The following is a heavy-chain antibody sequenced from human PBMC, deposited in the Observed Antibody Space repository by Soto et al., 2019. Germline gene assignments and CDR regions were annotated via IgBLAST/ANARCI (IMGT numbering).Heavy chain of an antibody. CDR3: ARETLRDAIDI. J-gene: IGHJ3*02. Sequence: GSLRLSCAASGFTFSDYYMSWIRQAPGKGLEWVSYISSSSSYTNYADSVKGRVSVSRDNAKNSLFLEMNSLRVDDTAVYYCARETLRDAIDIWGQGTMVTV. V-gene: IGHV3-11*06. CDR2: ISSSSSYT. CDR1: GFTFSDYY.